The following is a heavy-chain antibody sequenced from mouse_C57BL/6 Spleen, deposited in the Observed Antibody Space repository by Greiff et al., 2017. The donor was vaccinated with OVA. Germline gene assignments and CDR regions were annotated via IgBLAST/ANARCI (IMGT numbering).Heavy chain of an antibody. CDR2: IDPETGGT. CDR3: TRFPDY. J-gene: IGHJ2*01. V-gene: IGHV1-15*01. CDR1: GYTFTDYE. Sequence: VQLQESGAELVRPGASVTLSCKASGYTFTDYEMHWVKQTPVHGLEWIGAIDPETGGTAYNQKFKGKAILTADKSSSTAYMELRSLTSEDSAVYYCTRFPDYWGQGTTLTVSS.